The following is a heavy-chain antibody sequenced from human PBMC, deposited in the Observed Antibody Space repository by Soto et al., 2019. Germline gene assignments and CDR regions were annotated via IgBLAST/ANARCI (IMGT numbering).Heavy chain of an antibody. CDR2: VYSSGTT. V-gene: IGHV4-4*07. CDR3: ARDIGSYAYGEGY. Sequence: SETLSLTCTVSDDSIRSYYWSWIRQPAGKGLEWIGRVYSSGTTDYNPSLNSRATMSVETSKNQFSLKLSSVTAAGTAVYYCARDIGSYAYGEGYWGQGIQVTVSS. CDR1: DDSIRSYY. J-gene: IGHJ4*02. D-gene: IGHD3-10*01.